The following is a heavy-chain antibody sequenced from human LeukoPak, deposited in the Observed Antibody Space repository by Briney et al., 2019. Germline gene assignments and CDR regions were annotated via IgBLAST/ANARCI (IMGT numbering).Heavy chain of an antibody. CDR1: GFTFASYA. CDR2: TSGSGGST. CDR3: AKSRDGYNFDY. D-gene: IGHD5-24*01. Sequence: GGSLRLSCAASGFTFASYAMNWVRQAPGKGLEWVSTTSGSGGSTYYAGSVKGRFTISRDNSENTLFLQMDSLRAEDTAVYYCAKSRDGYNFDYWGQGTLVTVSS. V-gene: IGHV3-23*01. J-gene: IGHJ4*02.